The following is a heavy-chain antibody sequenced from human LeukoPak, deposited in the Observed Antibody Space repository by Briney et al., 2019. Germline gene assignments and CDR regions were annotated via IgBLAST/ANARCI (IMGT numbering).Heavy chain of an antibody. D-gene: IGHD4-17*01. CDR1: GFTFSSYA. V-gene: IGHV3-64*01. Sequence: GGSLRLSCAASGFTFSSYAMHWVRQAPGKGLEYVSAISSNGGSTYYANSVKGRFTISRDNSKNTLYLQMGSLRAEDMAVYYCARESTTVTTRKSYYFDYSGQGTLVTVSS. J-gene: IGHJ4*02. CDR2: ISSNGGST. CDR3: ARESTTVTTRKSYYFDY.